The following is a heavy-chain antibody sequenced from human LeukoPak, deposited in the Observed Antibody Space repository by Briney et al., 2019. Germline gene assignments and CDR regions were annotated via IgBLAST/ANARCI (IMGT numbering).Heavy chain of an antibody. J-gene: IGHJ4*02. V-gene: IGHV4-38-2*02. Sequence: KPSETLSLTCTVSGYSISSGYYWGWIRQPPGKGLEWIGSIYHSGSTYYNPSLKSRVTISVDTSKNQFSLKLSSVTAADTAVYYCASETENFYDSSGYYYWGQGTLVTVSS. CDR3: ASETENFYDSSGYYY. CDR1: GYSISSGYY. D-gene: IGHD3-22*01. CDR2: IYHSGST.